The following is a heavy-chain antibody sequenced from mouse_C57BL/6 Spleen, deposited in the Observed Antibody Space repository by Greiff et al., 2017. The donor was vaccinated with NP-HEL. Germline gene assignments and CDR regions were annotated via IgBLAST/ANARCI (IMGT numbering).Heavy chain of an antibody. J-gene: IGHJ2*01. Sequence: QVQLKQSGPELVKPGASVKISCKASGYTFTDYYIDWVKQRPGQGLEWIGWIYPGSGNTKYNEKFKGKATLTVDTSSSTAYMQLSSLTSEDSAVYFCARDPYDYDQYYFDYWGQGTTLTVSS. V-gene: IGHV1-84*01. CDR3: ARDPYDYDQYYFDY. CDR2: IYPGSGNT. D-gene: IGHD2-4*01. CDR1: GYTFTDYY.